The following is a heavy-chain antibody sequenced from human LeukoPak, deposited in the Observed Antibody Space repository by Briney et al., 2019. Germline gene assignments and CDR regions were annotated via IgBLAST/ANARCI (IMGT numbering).Heavy chain of an antibody. CDR3: ARSGSGYLRYYFDY. CDR2: IYYTGTT. J-gene: IGHJ4*02. V-gene: IGHV4-39*07. CDR1: GGSISSSLYH. D-gene: IGHD5-12*01. Sequence: SETLSLTCTVSGGSISSSLYHWGWIRQSPGKNLEWLGSIYYTGTTHYNPSLKSRVTISVDTSKNQFSLKLSSVTAADTAVYYCARSGSGYLRYYFDYWGQGTLVTVSS.